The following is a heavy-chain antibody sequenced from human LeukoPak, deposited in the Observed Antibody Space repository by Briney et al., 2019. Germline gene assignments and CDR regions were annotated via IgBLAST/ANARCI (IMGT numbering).Heavy chain of an antibody. J-gene: IGHJ6*03. D-gene: IGHD3-3*01. CDR2: ISSSGTYI. Sequence: GGSLRLSCSASGFPFISYSMNWVRQAPGKGLEWVSTISSSGTYIHTADSMKGRFTISRDNAQNSLYLQMTSQRVEDTAVYYCARSGIRSDYYNYMDVWGNGTMVTVSS. V-gene: IGHV3-21*01. CDR1: GFPFISYS. CDR3: ARSGIRSDYYNYMDV.